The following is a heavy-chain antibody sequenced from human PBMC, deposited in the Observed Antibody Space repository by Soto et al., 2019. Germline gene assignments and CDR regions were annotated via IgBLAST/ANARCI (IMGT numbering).Heavy chain of an antibody. V-gene: IGHV4-59*01. D-gene: IGHD1-26*01. CDR1: GGSISSYY. Sequence: SSETLSLTCTVSGGSISSYYWSWIRQPPGKGLEWIGYIYYSGSTNYNPSLNSRVTISVDTSKNQFSLKLSSVTAADTAVYYCARGSRATTDYYYGMDVWGQGTTVTVSS. CDR2: IYYSGST. CDR3: ARGSRATTDYYYGMDV. J-gene: IGHJ6*02.